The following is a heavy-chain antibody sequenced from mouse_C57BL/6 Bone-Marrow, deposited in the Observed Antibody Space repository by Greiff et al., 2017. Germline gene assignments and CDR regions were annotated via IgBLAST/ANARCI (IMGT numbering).Heavy chain of an antibody. J-gene: IGHJ2*01. CDR2: INPYNGGT. CDR1: GYTFTDYY. D-gene: IGHD1-1*01. CDR3: ARNGSRVYYFDY. V-gene: IGHV1-19*01. Sequence: EVQLQQSGPVLVKPGASVKMSCKASGYTFTDYYMNWVKQSHGKSLEWIGVINPYNGGTSYNQKFKGKATLTVDKSSSTAYMELNSLTSEDSAVYYCARNGSRVYYFDYWGQGTTLTVSS.